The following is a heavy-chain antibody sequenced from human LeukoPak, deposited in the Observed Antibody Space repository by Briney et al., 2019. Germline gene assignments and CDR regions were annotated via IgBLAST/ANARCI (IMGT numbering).Heavy chain of an antibody. Sequence: GESLKISCKGSGYSFSSYWIAWVRQMPGKGLEWMGTIDPSDSYTNYSPSFQGHVTISADKSIGTAYLHWSSLRASDTAMFYCARHRSCSGGTCYTLFDYWGQGTLVTVSS. CDR3: ARHRSCSGGTCYTLFDY. CDR1: GYSFSSYW. J-gene: IGHJ4*02. CDR2: IDPSDSYT. V-gene: IGHV5-10-1*01. D-gene: IGHD2-15*01.